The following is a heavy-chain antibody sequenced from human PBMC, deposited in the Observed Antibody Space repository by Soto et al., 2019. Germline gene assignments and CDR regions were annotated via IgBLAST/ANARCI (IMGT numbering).Heavy chain of an antibody. D-gene: IGHD6-19*01. V-gene: IGHV1-46*01. Sequence: ASVTVSCKASGYTFTSYYMHWVRQAPGQGLEWMGIINPSGGSTSYAQKFQGRVTMTRDTSTSTVYMELSSLRSEDTAVDYCARDIESIGVGKTVAGRFDPWGQGTLVTVSS. CDR3: ARDIESIGVGKTVAGRFDP. CDR1: GYTFTSYY. J-gene: IGHJ5*02. CDR2: INPSGGST.